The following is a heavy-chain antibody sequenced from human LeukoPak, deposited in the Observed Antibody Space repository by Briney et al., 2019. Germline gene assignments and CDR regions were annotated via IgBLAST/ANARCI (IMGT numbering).Heavy chain of an antibody. V-gene: IGHV3-30*02. CDR3: AKEQYPGYFDY. CDR1: GFIFSGSS. Sequence: GGSLRLSCAASGFIFSGSSMHWVRQAPGKGLEWVSFIRFDATNKYYAASVKGRFTISRDNSNNTLFLQLNDLRTEDTATYFCAKEQYPGYFDYWGQGTLVTVSS. CDR2: IRFDATNK. D-gene: IGHD2/OR15-2a*01. J-gene: IGHJ4*02.